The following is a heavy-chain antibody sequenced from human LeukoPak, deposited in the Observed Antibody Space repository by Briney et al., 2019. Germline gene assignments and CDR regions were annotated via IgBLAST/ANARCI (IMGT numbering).Heavy chain of an antibody. CDR1: GGSISRYY. J-gene: IGHJ5*02. D-gene: IGHD3-3*01. V-gene: IGHV4-4*07. Sequence: SETLSLTCTVSGGSISRYYWSWIRQPAGKGLEWIGRIYTSGSTNYNPSLKSRDTISVDTSKNQCSLKLSSVTAAETAVYYCARGKRVPIFGVVRSSKKWCAPWGQGTLVTVSS. CDR3: ARGKRVPIFGVVRSSKKWCAP. CDR2: IYTSGST.